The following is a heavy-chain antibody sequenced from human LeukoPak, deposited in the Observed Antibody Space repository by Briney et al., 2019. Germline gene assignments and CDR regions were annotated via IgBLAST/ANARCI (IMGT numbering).Heavy chain of an antibody. CDR2: IKRDGSEK. V-gene: IGHV3-7*01. Sequence: GGSLRLSCAASGFSFSSYWMSWVRQAPGKGLEWVANIKRDGSEKYYVDSVKGRFTISRDNAKNSLYLQMDSQRAEDTAVYYCARSRSAGYWGQGTLVTVSS. J-gene: IGHJ4*02. CDR1: GFSFSSYW. CDR3: ARSRSAGY.